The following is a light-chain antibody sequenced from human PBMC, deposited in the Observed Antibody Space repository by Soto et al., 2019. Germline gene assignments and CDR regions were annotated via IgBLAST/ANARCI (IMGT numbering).Light chain of an antibody. CDR2: GAS. Sequence: EIVLTQSPGTLSLSPGERATLSCRASQRVSSSYLAWYQQKPGQAPRLLIYGASSRATGIPYRFSGSGSGTDFTLTISRLEPEDFAVYYCQQYGSSPGTFGQVTKVEIK. CDR1: QRVSSSY. CDR3: QQYGSSPGT. J-gene: IGKJ1*01. V-gene: IGKV3-20*01.